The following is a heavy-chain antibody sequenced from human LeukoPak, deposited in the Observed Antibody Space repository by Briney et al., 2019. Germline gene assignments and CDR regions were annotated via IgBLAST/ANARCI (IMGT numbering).Heavy chain of an antibody. J-gene: IGHJ5*02. V-gene: IGHV5-51*01. CDR2: IYPGDSET. CDR1: GYRFTNYW. Sequence: GESLKISCKGSGYRFTNYWIGWVRQMPGKGLEWMGIIYPGDSETRYSPSFQGQVTISADKSISTAYLQWSSLKASDTAMYYCARQVDYSNYGYYQAATVTNWFDPWGQGTLVTVSS. D-gene: IGHD4-11*01. CDR3: ARQVDYSNYGYYQAATVTNWFDP.